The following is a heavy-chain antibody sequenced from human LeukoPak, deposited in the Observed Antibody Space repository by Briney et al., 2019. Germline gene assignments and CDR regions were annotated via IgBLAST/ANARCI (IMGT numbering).Heavy chain of an antibody. V-gene: IGHV4-61*01. D-gene: IGHD3-22*01. Sequence: PSETLSLTCTVSGGSVSIGSYYWSWIRQPPGKGLEWIGYVYYSGSTNYNPSLKSRVTISLDASKNQFSLKLSSVTAADTAVYYCARDNYYEGAFDVWGQGTMVTVSS. J-gene: IGHJ3*01. CDR2: VYYSGST. CDR3: ARDNYYEGAFDV. CDR1: GGSVSIGSYY.